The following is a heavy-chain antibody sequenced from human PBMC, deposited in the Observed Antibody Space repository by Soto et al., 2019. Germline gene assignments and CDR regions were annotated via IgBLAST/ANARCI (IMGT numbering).Heavy chain of an antibody. V-gene: IGHV4-4*02. CDR2: IYHSGST. J-gene: IGHJ3*02. Sequence: QVQLQESGPGLVKPSGTLSLTCAVSSGSISSSNWWSWVRQPPGKGLEWIGEIYHSGSTNYNPSLKSRVTIAVDKSKNQFSLKLSSVTAADTAVYYCARRGNWNYDPHDAFDIWGQGTMVTVSS. CDR3: ARRGNWNYDPHDAFDI. D-gene: IGHD1-7*01. CDR1: SGSISSSNW.